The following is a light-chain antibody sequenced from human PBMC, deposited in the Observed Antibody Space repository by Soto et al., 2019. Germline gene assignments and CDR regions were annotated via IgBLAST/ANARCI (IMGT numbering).Light chain of an antibody. V-gene: IGLV2-23*02. CDR3: CSYEDSGIWV. CDR2: EVT. Sequence: QSAPTQPASVSGSPGQSITISCSGTSSDVGKYHLVSWYQQQPGKAPKLLISEVTKRPPGVSNRFSGSKSGNTASLTISGLQAEDEADYYCCSYEDSGIWVFGGGTKLTVL. CDR1: SSDVGKYHL. J-gene: IGLJ3*02.